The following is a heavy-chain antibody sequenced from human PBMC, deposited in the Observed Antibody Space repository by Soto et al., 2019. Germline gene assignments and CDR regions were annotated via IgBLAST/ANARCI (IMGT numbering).Heavy chain of an antibody. V-gene: IGHV1-24*01. J-gene: IGHJ5*02. Sequence: ASVKVSCKVSGYTLTELSMHSVRQAPGKGLEWMGGFDPEDGETIYAQKVQGRVTMTEDTSTDTAYMELSSLRSEDTAVYYCATTFSIALPLWLSTGGRWFDPWGQGTLVTVSS. CDR1: GYTLTELS. CDR3: ATTFSIALPLWLSTGGRWFDP. CDR2: FDPEDGET. D-gene: IGHD5-18*01.